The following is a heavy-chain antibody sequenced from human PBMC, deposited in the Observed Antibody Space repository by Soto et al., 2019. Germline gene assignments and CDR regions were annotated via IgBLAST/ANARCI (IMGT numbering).Heavy chain of an antibody. D-gene: IGHD2-2*01. Sequence: QVQLQESGPGLVKPSQTLSLTCTVSGGSNIRDGYYWSWIRQHPGKGLEWIAYISYSGSSYSNPSLRSRVTISADTSKNQFSRRLTSVTAADTAVYFCARATPAGSADFWGQGTLVTVSS. CDR1: GGSNIRDGYY. CDR2: ISYSGSS. J-gene: IGHJ4*02. CDR3: ARATPAGSADF. V-gene: IGHV4-31*03.